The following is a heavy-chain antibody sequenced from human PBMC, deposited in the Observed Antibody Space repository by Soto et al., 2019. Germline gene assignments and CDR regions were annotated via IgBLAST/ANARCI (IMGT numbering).Heavy chain of an antibody. CDR3: AHTPEGASRIRGTGRYFQH. J-gene: IGHJ1*01. V-gene: IGHV2-5*02. CDR1: GFLLSTSGVG. Sequence: QITLKESGPTLVKPTQTLTLTCTFSGFLLSTSGVGVGWIRQPPGKALEWLSLIYWDDDKRYSPPLKSRLTITKHTSKNQVVLTMTNMDPVEPATYYCAHTPEGASRIRGTGRYFQHWGQGTLVTVSS. D-gene: IGHD3-10*01. CDR2: IYWDDDK.